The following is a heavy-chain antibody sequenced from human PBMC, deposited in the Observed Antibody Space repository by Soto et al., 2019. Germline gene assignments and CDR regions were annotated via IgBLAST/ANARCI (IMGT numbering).Heavy chain of an antibody. V-gene: IGHV3-53*01. Sequence: GGCLRLCCAACGFAVSTNYMTWVRQAPGKGLQWVSVLYSDGSTYYADSVKGRFGISRDNSKNTLYLQMTSLRAEDTAIYYCTRGYSHGFDIWGQGTMVTVSS. CDR2: LYSDGST. CDR3: TRGYSHGFDI. D-gene: IGHD3-22*01. CDR1: GFAVSTNY. J-gene: IGHJ3*02.